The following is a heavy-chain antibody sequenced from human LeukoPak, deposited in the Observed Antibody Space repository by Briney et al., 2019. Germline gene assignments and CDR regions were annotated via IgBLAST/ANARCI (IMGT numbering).Heavy chain of an antibody. CDR2: IYYSGST. CDR1: GGSISSYY. D-gene: IGHD6-13*01. CDR3: ARVGDKGYSSSWWGDYYYGMDV. Sequence: SETLSLTCTVSGGSISSYYWSWIRQPPGKGLEWIGYIYYSGSTNYNPSLKSRVTISVDTSKNQFSLKLSSVTAADTAVYYCARVGDKGYSSSWWGDYYYGMDVWGQGTTVTVSS. J-gene: IGHJ6*02. V-gene: IGHV4-59*01.